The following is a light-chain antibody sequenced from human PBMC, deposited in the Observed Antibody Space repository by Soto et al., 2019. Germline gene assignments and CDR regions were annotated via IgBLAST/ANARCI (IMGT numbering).Light chain of an antibody. CDR2: EVS. J-gene: IGLJ1*01. V-gene: IGLV2-14*01. CDR1: SSDVGGYDY. CDR3: SSDTSSSTDV. Sequence: QSALTQPASVSGSPGQSITISCTGTSSDVGGYDYVSWYQHHPGKAPKLTIYEVSIRPSGGSILFSVSNSFNTASPTTSALQAEDVAEYSCSSDTSSSTDVFGAGTKVTVL.